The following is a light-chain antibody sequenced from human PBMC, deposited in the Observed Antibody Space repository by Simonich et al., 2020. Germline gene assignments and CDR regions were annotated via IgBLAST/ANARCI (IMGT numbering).Light chain of an antibody. V-gene: IGKV1-NL1*01. J-gene: IGKJ5*01. CDR3: QQYYSTPIT. CDR1: QGISNS. CDR2: AAS. Sequence: DIQMTQSPSSLSASVGDRVTNTCRASQGISNSLAWYQQKPGKAPKLLLYAASRLESGVPSRFSGSGSGTDYTLTISSLQPEDFATYYCQQYYSTPITFGQGTRLEIK.